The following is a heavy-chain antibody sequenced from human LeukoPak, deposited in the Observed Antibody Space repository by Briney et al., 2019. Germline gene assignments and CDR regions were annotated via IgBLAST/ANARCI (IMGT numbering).Heavy chain of an antibody. V-gene: IGHV3-30*03. Sequence: GGSLRLSCAASGFTFSSHWMSWVRQAPGKGLEWVAVISYDGSNKYYADSVKGRFTISRDNSKNTLYLQMNSLRAEDTAVYYCARDPDLRYFDWLYPSNAFDIWGQGTMVTVSS. CDR2: ISYDGSNK. CDR1: GFTFSSHW. J-gene: IGHJ3*02. CDR3: ARDPDLRYFDWLYPSNAFDI. D-gene: IGHD3-9*01.